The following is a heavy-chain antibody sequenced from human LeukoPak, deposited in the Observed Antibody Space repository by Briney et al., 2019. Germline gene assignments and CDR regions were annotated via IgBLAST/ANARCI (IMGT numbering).Heavy chain of an antibody. J-gene: IGHJ4*02. CDR2: INPNSDGT. Sequence: ASVKVSCKASGYTFTDYYMHWVRQAPGQGLEWVGWINPNSDGTNYAQMFQGRVTMTRDTSISTAYMELSGLTSDDTAVYFCARGPNYYASSGYHYFDCWGQGTLVTVSS. CDR3: ARGPNYYASSGYHYFDC. CDR1: GYTFTDYY. D-gene: IGHD3-22*01. V-gene: IGHV1-2*02.